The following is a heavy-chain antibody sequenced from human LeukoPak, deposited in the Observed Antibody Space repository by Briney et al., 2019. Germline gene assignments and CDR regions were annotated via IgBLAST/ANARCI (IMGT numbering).Heavy chain of an antibody. CDR1: GSTFTTYW. J-gene: IGHJ4*02. D-gene: IGHD2-21*01. CDR3: ARRISVTGREFDY. CDR2: IYAGNSDT. Sequence: GESLKISCEGSGSTFTTYWIAWVRQMPGKGLEWMAIIYAGNSDTRYSPSFQGQVTISADKSISTAYLQWSSLKASDTAMYYCARRISVTGREFDYWGQGTLVTVSS. V-gene: IGHV5-51*01.